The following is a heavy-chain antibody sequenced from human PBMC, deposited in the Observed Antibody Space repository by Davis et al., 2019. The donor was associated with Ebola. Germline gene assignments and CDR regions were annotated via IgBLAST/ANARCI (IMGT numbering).Heavy chain of an antibody. V-gene: IGHV1-3*04. CDR2: ISTGNGNA. CDR3: ATSYTYYDILTGYSPGSWFDP. D-gene: IGHD3-9*01. J-gene: IGHJ5*02. Sequence: ASVKVSCKASGYIFTNHAMHWVRQAPGQRLEWMGWISTGNGNARYSQKFQGRVTITRDTSATTAYMELSSLRSEDTAVYYCATSYTYYDILTGYSPGSWFDPWGQGTLVTVSS. CDR1: GYIFTNHA.